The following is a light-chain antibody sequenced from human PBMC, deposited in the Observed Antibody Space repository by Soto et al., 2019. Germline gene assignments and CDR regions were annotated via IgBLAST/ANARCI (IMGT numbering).Light chain of an antibody. Sequence: QSVLTQPPSASGTPGQRVTISCSGSSSNIGSNTVNWYQQLPGTAPKLLIYSNNQRPSGVPDRFSVSKSGTSASLAIIGLQSEDEADYYCAAWDDSLNGVVFGGGTKLTVL. V-gene: IGLV1-44*01. CDR3: AAWDDSLNGVV. CDR1: SSNIGSNT. J-gene: IGLJ2*01. CDR2: SNN.